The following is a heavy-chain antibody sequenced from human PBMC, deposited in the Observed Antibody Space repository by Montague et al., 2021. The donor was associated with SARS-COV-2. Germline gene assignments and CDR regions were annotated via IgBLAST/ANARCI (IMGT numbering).Heavy chain of an antibody. CDR1: GASVSSGFYY. CDR3: ATDRCDRPFET. J-gene: IGHJ5*01. CDR2: IFYSGST. Sequence: SETLSLTCSVSGASVSSGFYYWSWIRQTPGEGLEWIGHIFYSGSTKFNPSLKSRVTTSLDTSKNQFSLRLSSVTAADTAVYYCATDRCDRPFETWGHGTLVTVSS. V-gene: IGHV4-61*01. D-gene: IGHD3-22*01.